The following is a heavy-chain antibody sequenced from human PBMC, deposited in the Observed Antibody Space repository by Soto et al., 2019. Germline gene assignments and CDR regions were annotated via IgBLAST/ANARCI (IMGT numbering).Heavy chain of an antibody. D-gene: IGHD1-26*01. CDR3: ARDWDRGGGSYFWYVDL. CDR2: ISYDGSAK. J-gene: IGHJ2*01. Sequence: QVQLVESGGGVVQPGRSLRLSCAASEFSLTPYAMHWVRQAPGKGLEWVTLISYDGSAKYYADSVRGRFTITRDNSKSPVYLQMSSVTAEDTAVYYCARDWDRGGGSYFWYVDLWGRGTLVTVSS. CDR1: EFSLTPYA. V-gene: IGHV3-30-3*01.